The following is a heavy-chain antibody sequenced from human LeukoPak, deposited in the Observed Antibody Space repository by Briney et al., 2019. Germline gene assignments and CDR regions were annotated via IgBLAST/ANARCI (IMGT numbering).Heavy chain of an antibody. CDR2: IHYTGST. J-gene: IGHJ3*02. V-gene: IGHV4-59*01. CDR1: GGSISSYY. Sequence: SETLSLTCTVSGGSISSYYWSWIRQSPGKGLECIGYIHYTGSTNYNPSLKSRVTISVDTSKNQFSLKLSSVTAADTAVYYCARSSYYYGADAFDIWGQGTMVTVSS. D-gene: IGHD3-10*01. CDR3: ARSSYYYGADAFDI.